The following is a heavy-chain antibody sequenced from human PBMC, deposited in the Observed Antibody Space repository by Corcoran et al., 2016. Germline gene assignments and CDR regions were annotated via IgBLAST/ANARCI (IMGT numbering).Heavy chain of an antibody. J-gene: IGHJ4*02. D-gene: IGHD3-10*01. V-gene: IGHV1-3*04. CDR3: ARDRADIAAGGGPVGD. Sequence: QVQLVQSATEVKKPGASVKVSCKASGYTFTYYAMHWVRQAPGQSLEWMGWLNTANGDTKSSQKLQDRLTITRDTSASTTYMDLSSLSSEDTDIDSWARDRADIAAGGGPVGDGGQGTLVTGSS. CDR2: LNTANGDT. CDR1: GYTFTYYA.